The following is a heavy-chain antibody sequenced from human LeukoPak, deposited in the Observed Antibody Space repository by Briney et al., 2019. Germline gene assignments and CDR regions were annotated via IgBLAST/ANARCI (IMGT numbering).Heavy chain of an antibody. CDR3: ARGKEYNWNDADY. CDR2: INPNSGGT. J-gene: IGHJ4*02. V-gene: IGHV1-2*02. Sequence: ASVKVSCKASGYTFTGYYMHWVRQAPGQGLEWMGWINPNSGGTNYAQKFQGRVTMTRDTSISTAYMELSRLRSGDTAVYYCARGKEYNWNDADYWGQGTLVTVSS. D-gene: IGHD1-1*01. CDR1: GYTFTGYY.